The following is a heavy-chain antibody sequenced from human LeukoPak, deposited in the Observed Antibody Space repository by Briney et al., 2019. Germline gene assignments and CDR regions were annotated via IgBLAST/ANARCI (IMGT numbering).Heavy chain of an antibody. CDR3: ARHGGITMVTHYYYYYMDV. CDR1: GGSFSGYY. CDR2: IYHSGST. D-gene: IGHD3-10*01. V-gene: IGHV4-34*01. J-gene: IGHJ6*03. Sequence: SETLSLTCAVYGGSFSGYYWSWIRQPPGKGLEWIGSIYHSGSTYYNPSLKSRVTISVDTSKNQFSLKLSSVTAADTAVYYCARHGGITMVTHYYYYYMDVWGKGTTVTVSS.